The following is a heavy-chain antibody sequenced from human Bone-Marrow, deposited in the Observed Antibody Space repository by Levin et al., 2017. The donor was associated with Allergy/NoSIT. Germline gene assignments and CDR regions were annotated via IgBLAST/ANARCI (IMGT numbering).Heavy chain of an antibody. CDR1: GASISSSNYY. J-gene: IGHJ4*02. V-gene: IGHV4-39*01. D-gene: IGHD5-18*01. CDR3: ARPLREYNYGLFEH. CDR2: MYHSGST. Sequence: PSETLSLTCTVSGASISSSNYYWGWIRQPPGKGLEWIGSMYHSGSTDFNPSLESRVTLSVDTSKNHFSLKLRSVTAADTAVYYCARPLREYNYGLFEHWGQGALVTVSS.